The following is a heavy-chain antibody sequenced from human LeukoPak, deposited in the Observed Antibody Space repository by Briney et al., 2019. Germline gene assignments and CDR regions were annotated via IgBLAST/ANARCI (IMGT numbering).Heavy chain of an antibody. D-gene: IGHD2-2*01. V-gene: IGHV4-34*01. CDR2: INYSGST. J-gene: IGHJ4*02. Sequence: PSETLSLTCAVYGGSFSGYYWSWIRQPPGKGLEWIGEINYSGSTNYNPSLKSRVTISVDTSKNQFSLKLSSVTAADTAVYYCARREIVVVPAANGSSDYWGQGTLVTVSS. CDR1: GGSFSGYY. CDR3: ARREIVVVPAANGSSDY.